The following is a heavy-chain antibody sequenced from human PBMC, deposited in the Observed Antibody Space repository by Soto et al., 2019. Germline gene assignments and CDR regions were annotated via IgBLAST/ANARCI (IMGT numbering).Heavy chain of an antibody. V-gene: IGHV3-30*18. D-gene: IGHD3-22*01. J-gene: IGHJ4*02. CDR1: GFTFSSYG. CDR2: ISYDGSNK. Sequence: PGGSLRLSCAASGFTFSSYGMHWVRQAPGKGLEWVAVISYDGSNKYYADSVKGRFTISRDNSKNTLYLQMNSLRAEDTAVYYCAKDTRGSSAPKGFDYWGQGNLVTVSS. CDR3: AKDTRGSSAPKGFDY.